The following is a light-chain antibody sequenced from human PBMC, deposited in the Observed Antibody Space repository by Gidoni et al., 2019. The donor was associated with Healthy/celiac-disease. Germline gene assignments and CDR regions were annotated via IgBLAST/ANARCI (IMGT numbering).Light chain of an antibody. CDR1: KSVLYSSNNKNY. CDR2: WAS. Sequence: DIVMTQSPDSLAVSLGVRATIHCKSSKSVLYSSNNKNYLAWYQQKPGQPPKLLIYWASTRESGVPDRFSGSGSGTDFTLTISSLQAEDVAVYYCQQYYSTPWTFGQGTKVEIK. V-gene: IGKV4-1*01. CDR3: QQYYSTPWT. J-gene: IGKJ1*01.